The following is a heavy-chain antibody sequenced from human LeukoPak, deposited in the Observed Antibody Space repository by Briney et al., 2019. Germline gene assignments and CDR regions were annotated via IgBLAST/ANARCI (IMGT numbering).Heavy chain of an antibody. CDR2: MWYDGSKD. Sequence: PRKSLRLSCAASGFSFSTYGIHWVRQAPGKGLEWVAVMWYDGSKDYYADSVKGRFTISRDTSKNTLYLQMNNLRAEDTAVYYCAKDRETYEYTFDYWGQGTLVTVSS. CDR1: GFSFSTYG. V-gene: IGHV3-33*06. J-gene: IGHJ4*02. D-gene: IGHD6-6*01. CDR3: AKDRETYEYTFDY.